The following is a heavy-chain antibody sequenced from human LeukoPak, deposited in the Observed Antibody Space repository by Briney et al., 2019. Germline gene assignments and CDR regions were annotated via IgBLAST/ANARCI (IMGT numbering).Heavy chain of an antibody. CDR1: GFTFSNAW. Sequence: GGSLRLPCAASGFTFSNAWMSWVRQAPGKGLEWVGRIKSKTDGGTTDYAAPVKNRFTISRDDSKNTLYLQMNSLKTEDTAVYYCTKRTGGSGDYWGQGTLVTVSS. CDR3: TKRTGGSGDY. J-gene: IGHJ4*02. D-gene: IGHD6-19*01. CDR2: IKSKTDGGTT. V-gene: IGHV3-15*01.